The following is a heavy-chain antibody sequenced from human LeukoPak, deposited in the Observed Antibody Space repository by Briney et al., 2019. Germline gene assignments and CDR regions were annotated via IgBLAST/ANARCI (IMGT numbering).Heavy chain of an antibody. D-gene: IGHD3-10*01. CDR2: IYHSGST. CDR3: ARGFAAMVRGVVLDF. Sequence: KPSETLSLTCAVYSGSFSGYYWSWIRQPPGKGLEWIGEIYHSGSTNYNPSLKSRVTISVDTSKNQFSLKLDSVTAADTAVYYCARGFAAMVRGVVLDFWGQGTLVTVSS. CDR1: SGSFSGYY. V-gene: IGHV4-34*01. J-gene: IGHJ4*02.